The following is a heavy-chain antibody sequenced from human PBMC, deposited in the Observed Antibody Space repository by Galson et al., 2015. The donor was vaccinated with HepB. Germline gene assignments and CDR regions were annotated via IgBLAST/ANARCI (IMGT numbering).Heavy chain of an antibody. J-gene: IGHJ4*02. D-gene: IGHD2-2*01. Sequence: SLRLSCAASGFTFSNYPISWARQAPGKGPEWVSAVSSGGDTTYYADSVKGRFTISRDNSKNTVYLQLNSLRAEDAALYYCAKEVVNENYFDYWGQGTQVTVSS. CDR3: AKEVVNENYFDY. V-gene: IGHV3-23*01. CDR1: GFTFSNYP. CDR2: VSSGGDTT.